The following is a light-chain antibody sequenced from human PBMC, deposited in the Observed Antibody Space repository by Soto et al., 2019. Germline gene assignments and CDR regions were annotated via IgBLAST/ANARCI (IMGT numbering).Light chain of an antibody. Sequence: DIQLTQSPSFLSASVGDRVTITCRASQGISSYLAWYQQKPGKAPKLLIYAASTLQSGVPSRFSGSGSGTEFTLTFSSLQPEDFATYYCQQLNSYPRITFGQGTRLEIK. CDR1: QGISSY. J-gene: IGKJ5*01. CDR2: AAS. CDR3: QQLNSYPRIT. V-gene: IGKV1-9*01.